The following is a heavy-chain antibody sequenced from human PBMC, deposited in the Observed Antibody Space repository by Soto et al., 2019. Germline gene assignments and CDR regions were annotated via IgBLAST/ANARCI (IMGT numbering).Heavy chain of an antibody. CDR3: ARGITNTRSNINWFDP. V-gene: IGHV1-69*13. CDR2: IIPIFGTA. Sequence: SVKVSCKASGGTFSSYAISWVRQAPGQGLEWMGGIIPIFGTANYAQKFQGRVTITADESTSTAYMELSSLRSEDTAVYYCARGITNTRSNINWFDPWGQGTLVTVSS. D-gene: IGHD3-10*01. J-gene: IGHJ5*02. CDR1: GGTFSSYA.